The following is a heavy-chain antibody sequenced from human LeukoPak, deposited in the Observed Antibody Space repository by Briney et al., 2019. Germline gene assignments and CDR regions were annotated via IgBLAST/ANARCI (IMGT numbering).Heavy chain of an antibody. CDR3: ARENWNYGNDY. D-gene: IGHD1-7*01. CDR2: ISYDGSNK. Sequence: GGSLRLSCAASGFTFSSYGMHWVRQAPGKGLEWVALISYDGSNKYYADSVKGRFTISRDNSKNTLYLQMNSLRAEDTAVYYCARENWNYGNDYWGQGTLVTVSS. V-gene: IGHV3-30*03. CDR1: GFTFSSYG. J-gene: IGHJ4*02.